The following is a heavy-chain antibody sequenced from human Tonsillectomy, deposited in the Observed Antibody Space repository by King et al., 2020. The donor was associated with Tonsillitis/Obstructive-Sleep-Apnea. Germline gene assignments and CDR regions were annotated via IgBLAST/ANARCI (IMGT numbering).Heavy chain of an antibody. Sequence: VQLVESGGEVKKPGASVKVSCKASGYTFTSYGISWVRQAPGQGLEWMGWISPYNGDTNYAQKLQGRVTMTTGTSTSTAYMELRSLRSDDTAVYYCARESMGDYYDSGGDYTFDDGGEGSLVTLPS. CDR2: ISPYNGDT. V-gene: IGHV1-18*01. J-gene: IGHJ4*02. CDR1: GYTFTSYG. CDR3: ARESMGDYYDSGGDYTFDD. D-gene: IGHD3-22*01.